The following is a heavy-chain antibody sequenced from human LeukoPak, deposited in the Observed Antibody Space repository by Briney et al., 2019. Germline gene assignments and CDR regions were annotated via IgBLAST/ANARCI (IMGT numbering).Heavy chain of an antibody. V-gene: IGHV3-21*01. CDR2: ISSSSSYI. CDR3: ARDQDVYCSGGSCTSFDI. D-gene: IGHD2-15*01. CDR1: GFTFSSHS. Sequence: PGGSLRLSCAASGFTFSSHSMNWVRQAPGKGLEWVSSISSSSSYIYYVDSVKGRFTISRDNAKNPLYLQMNSLRAEDTAVYYCARDQDVYCSGGSCTSFDIWGQGTMVTVSS. J-gene: IGHJ3*02.